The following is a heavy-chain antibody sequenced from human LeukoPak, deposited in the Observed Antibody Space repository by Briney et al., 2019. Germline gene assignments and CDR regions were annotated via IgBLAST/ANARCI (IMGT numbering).Heavy chain of an antibody. V-gene: IGHV3-53*01. CDR1: GFTRRSYG. CDR2: IYSGGST. Sequence: PGGSLRLSCAASGFTRRSYGMSWVRQAPGKGLEWVSFIYSGGSTYYTDSVKGRFTISRDNSKNTLYLQMNSLRAEDTAVYYCARRAGDYSHPYDYWGQGILVTVSS. CDR3: ARRAGDYSHPYDY. D-gene: IGHD3-22*01. J-gene: IGHJ4*02.